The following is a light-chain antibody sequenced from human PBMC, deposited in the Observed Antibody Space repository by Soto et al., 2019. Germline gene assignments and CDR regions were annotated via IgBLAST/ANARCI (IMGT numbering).Light chain of an antibody. V-gene: IGKV3-20*01. CDR2: ETS. CDR1: QSVRDSH. CDR3: QQYGSSPGT. Sequence: EIVLSQSPGTLSLYPGERATLSCRASQSVRDSHLAWYQQKPGQAPSLLIYETSSRATGIPDRFRGSGSGTEFALTITRVEPEDVAMYFCQQYGSSPGTFGQGTKVDIK. J-gene: IGKJ1*01.